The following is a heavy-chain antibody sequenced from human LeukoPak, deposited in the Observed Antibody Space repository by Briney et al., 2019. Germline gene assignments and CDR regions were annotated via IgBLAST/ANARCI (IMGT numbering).Heavy chain of an antibody. CDR3: ARDYGGPRDYYYGMDV. V-gene: IGHV1-2*04. Sequence: ASVKVSCKASGYTFTGYYMHWVRQAPGQGLGWMGWINPNSGGTNYAQKFQGWVTMTRDTSISTAYMELSRLRSDDTAVYYCARDYGGPRDYYYGMDVWGQGTMVTVSS. D-gene: IGHD3-10*01. J-gene: IGHJ6*02. CDR1: GYTFTGYY. CDR2: INPNSGGT.